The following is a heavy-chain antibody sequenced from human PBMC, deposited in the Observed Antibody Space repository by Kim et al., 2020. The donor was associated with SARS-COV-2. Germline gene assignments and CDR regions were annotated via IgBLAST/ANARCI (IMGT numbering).Heavy chain of an antibody. D-gene: IGHD3-22*01. CDR2: NIPIFGTA. J-gene: IGHJ4*02. CDR3: ARDLGDSSQFPLGY. Sequence: SVKVSCKASGGTFSSYAISWVRQAPGQGLEWMGGNIPIFGTANYAQKFQGRVTITADESTSTAYMELSSLRSEDTAVYYCARDLGDSSQFPLGYWGQGTLVTVSS. CDR1: GGTFSSYA. V-gene: IGHV1-69*13.